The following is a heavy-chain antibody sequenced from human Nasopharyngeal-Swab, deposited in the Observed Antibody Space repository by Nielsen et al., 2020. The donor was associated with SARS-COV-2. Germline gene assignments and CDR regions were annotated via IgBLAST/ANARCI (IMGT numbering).Heavy chain of an antibody. J-gene: IGHJ4*02. CDR3: ASSGSIAVAGTTPDY. Sequence: SVKVSCKASGYTFTSYDINWVRQAPGQGLEWMGGIIPILGIANYAQKFQGRVTITADKSTSTAYMELSSLRSEDTAVYYCASSGSIAVAGTTPDYWGQGTLVTVSS. CDR2: IIPILGIA. V-gene: IGHV1-69*10. D-gene: IGHD6-19*01. CDR1: GYTFTSYD.